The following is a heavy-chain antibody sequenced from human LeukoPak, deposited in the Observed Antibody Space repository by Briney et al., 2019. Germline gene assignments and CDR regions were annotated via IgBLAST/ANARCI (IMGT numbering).Heavy chain of an antibody. CDR2: ISSSRSTI. CDR3: ARASWVSSIDAVR. V-gene: IGHV3-48*04. D-gene: IGHD6-13*01. Sequence: GGSLRLSCAASGFTFSSYSMNWVRQAPGKGLEWVSYISSSRSTIYYADSVKGRFTISRDNAKNSLYLQMNSLRAEDTAVYYCARASWVSSIDAVRWGQGTLVTVSS. CDR1: GFTFSSYS. J-gene: IGHJ4*02.